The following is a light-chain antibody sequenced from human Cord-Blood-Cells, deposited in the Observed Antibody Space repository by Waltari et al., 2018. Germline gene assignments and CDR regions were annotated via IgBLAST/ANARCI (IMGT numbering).Light chain of an antibody. CDR3: CSYAGSYTFVV. CDR1: SSDVGGYNY. CDR2: DVS. J-gene: IGLJ2*01. Sequence: QSALTQPRSVSGSPGQSVTISCTGTSSDVGGYNYVSWYQQHPGTAPKLMIYDVSKRTSGVPDRFSVSKSGNTASLTISGLQAEDEADYYCCSYAGSYTFVVFGGGTKLTVL. V-gene: IGLV2-11*01.